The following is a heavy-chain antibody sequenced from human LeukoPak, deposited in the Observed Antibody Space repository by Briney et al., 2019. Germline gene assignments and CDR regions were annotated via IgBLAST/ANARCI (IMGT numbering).Heavy chain of an antibody. CDR2: IYYSGST. D-gene: IGHD3-3*01. CDR3: ARGGGDFADMDV. V-gene: IGHV4-59*01. CDR1: GGSISSFY. J-gene: IGHJ6*03. Sequence: SETLSLTCTVSGGSISSFYWSWIRQPPGKGLEWIGNIYYSGSTNYNPSLKSRVTISIDTSKNQFSLKLNSVTAADTAVYYCARGGGDFADMDVWGKGTTVTISS.